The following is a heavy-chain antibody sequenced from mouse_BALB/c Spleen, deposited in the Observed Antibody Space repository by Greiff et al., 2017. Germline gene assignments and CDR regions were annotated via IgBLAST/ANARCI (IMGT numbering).Heavy chain of an antibody. D-gene: IGHD4-1*01. J-gene: IGHJ2*01. CDR3: VRDGNWFDY. CDR1: GFSLTSYD. CDR2: IWTGGGT. Sequence: QVQLKESGPGLVAPSQSLSITCTVSGFSLTSYDISWIRQPPGKGLEWLGVIWTGGGTNYNSAFMSRLSISKDNSKSQVFLKMNSLQTDDTAIYYCVRDGNWFDYWGQGTTLTVSS. V-gene: IGHV2-9-2*01.